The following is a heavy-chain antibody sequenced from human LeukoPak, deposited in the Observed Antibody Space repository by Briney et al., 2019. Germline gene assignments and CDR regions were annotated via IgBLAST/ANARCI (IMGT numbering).Heavy chain of an antibody. Sequence: GGSLRLSCAASAFTFSNCNMNWVRQAPGKGLEWVSAISGSGGSTYYADSVKGRFTISRDNSKNTLYLQMNSLRAEDTAVYYCAKDLPIAVAGTGYWGQGTLVTVSS. D-gene: IGHD6-19*01. CDR1: AFTFSNCN. CDR3: AKDLPIAVAGTGY. V-gene: IGHV3-23*01. J-gene: IGHJ4*02. CDR2: ISGSGGST.